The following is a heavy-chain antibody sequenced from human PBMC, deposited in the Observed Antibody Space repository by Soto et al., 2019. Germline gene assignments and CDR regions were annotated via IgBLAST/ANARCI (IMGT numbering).Heavy chain of an antibody. J-gene: IGHJ5*02. CDR2: ISAYNGNT. Sequence: ASVKVSCKASGYTFTSYGISWVRQAPGQGLEWMGWISAYNGNTNYAQKLQGRVTMTTDTSTSTAYMEPRSLRSDDTAVYYCARSDCSGGSCYLFWFDPWGQGTLVTVSS. CDR1: GYTFTSYG. D-gene: IGHD2-15*01. V-gene: IGHV1-18*01. CDR3: ARSDCSGGSCYLFWFDP.